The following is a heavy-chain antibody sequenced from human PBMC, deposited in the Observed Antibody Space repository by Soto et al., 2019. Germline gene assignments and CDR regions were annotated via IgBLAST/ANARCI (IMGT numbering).Heavy chain of an antibody. V-gene: IGHV3-30*18. CDR1: GFTFSSYG. CDR2: ISYEGSNK. D-gene: IGHD3-10*01. CDR3: AKDSALDGGLVHWFDP. Sequence: QVQLVESGGGVVQPGRSLRLSCAASGFTFSSYGMHWVRQAPGKGLEWVAVISYEGSNKYYADTVKGRFTISRDNSKNTLYMQMNSLRAEDTAVYYCAKDSALDGGLVHWFDPWGQGTLVTVSS. J-gene: IGHJ5*02.